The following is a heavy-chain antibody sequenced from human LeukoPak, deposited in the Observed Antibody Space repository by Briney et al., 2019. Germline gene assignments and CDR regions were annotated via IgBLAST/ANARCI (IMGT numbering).Heavy chain of an antibody. J-gene: IGHJ6*02. D-gene: IGHD3-3*01. Sequence: GGSLRLSCAASGFTFSSYEMNWVRQAPGKGLEWVSYISSGRTIYYADSVKGRFTISRDNSKNTLYLQMNSLRAEDTAVYYCAKARYDFWSGYYGFYYYGMDVWGQGTTVTVSS. V-gene: IGHV3-48*03. CDR2: ISSGRTI. CDR3: AKARYDFWSGYYGFYYYGMDV. CDR1: GFTFSSYE.